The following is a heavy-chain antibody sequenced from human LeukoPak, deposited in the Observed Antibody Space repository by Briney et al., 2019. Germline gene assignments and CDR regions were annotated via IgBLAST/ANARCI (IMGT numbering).Heavy chain of an antibody. Sequence: PGRSLRLSCAASGFTFSSYGMHWGRQAPGKGLEGVAVISYDGSNKYYADSVKGRFAISRDNSKNTLYLQMNSLRAEDTAVYYCATEIVVVPAALDYWGQGTLVTVSS. V-gene: IGHV3-30*03. J-gene: IGHJ4*02. D-gene: IGHD2-2*01. CDR3: ATEIVVVPAALDY. CDR1: GFTFSSYG. CDR2: ISYDGSNK.